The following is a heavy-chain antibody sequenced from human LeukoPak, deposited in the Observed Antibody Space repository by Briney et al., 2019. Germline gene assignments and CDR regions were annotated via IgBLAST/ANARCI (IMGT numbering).Heavy chain of an antibody. Sequence: GGSLRLSCAASGFTFSSYGMHWVRQAPGKGLEWVAVISYDGSNKYYADSVKGRFTISRDNSKNTLYLQMNSLRADDTAVYYCAKDFRAKSGSGSYGWFDPWGQGTLVTVSS. D-gene: IGHD3-10*01. CDR2: ISYDGSNK. CDR3: AKDFRAKSGSGSYGWFDP. V-gene: IGHV3-30*18. CDR1: GFTFSSYG. J-gene: IGHJ5*02.